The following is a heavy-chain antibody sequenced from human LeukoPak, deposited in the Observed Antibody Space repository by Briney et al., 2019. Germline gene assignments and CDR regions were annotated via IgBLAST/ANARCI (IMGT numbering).Heavy chain of an antibody. CDR3: AKGAQLWLKYYFDY. Sequence: GGSLRLSCAASGFTFSSYGMHWVRQAPGKGLEWVAVISYDGSNKYYADSVKGRFTISRDNSKNTLYLQMNSLRAEDTVVYYCAKGAQLWLKYYFDYWGQGTLVTVSS. J-gene: IGHJ4*02. CDR2: ISYDGSNK. CDR1: GFTFSSYG. D-gene: IGHD5-18*01. V-gene: IGHV3-30*18.